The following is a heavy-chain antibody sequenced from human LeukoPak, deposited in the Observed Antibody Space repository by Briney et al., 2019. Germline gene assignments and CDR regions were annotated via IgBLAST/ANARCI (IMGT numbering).Heavy chain of an antibody. Sequence: SETLSLTCTVSGGSISSYYWSWIRQPPGKGLEWIGYIYYSGSTNYNPSLKSRVTISVDASKNQFSLKLSSVTAADTAVYYCARGTGDYYYYYYMDVWGKGTTVTVSS. J-gene: IGHJ6*03. CDR2: IYYSGST. V-gene: IGHV4-59*01. CDR1: GGSISSYY. D-gene: IGHD7-27*01. CDR3: ARGTGDYYYYYYMDV.